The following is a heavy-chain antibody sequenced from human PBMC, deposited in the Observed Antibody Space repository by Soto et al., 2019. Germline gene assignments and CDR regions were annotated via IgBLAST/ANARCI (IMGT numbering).Heavy chain of an antibody. D-gene: IGHD5-18*01. CDR3: ANTGYTYGPKQFDY. V-gene: IGHV3-23*01. CDR2: ISSTGGTT. Sequence: HPGGSLRLSCAASGFTLSSYAMSWVRQAPGKGLEWVSGISSTGGTTYYADSVKGRFTISRDNSKNTLYLQMNSLRAEDTAVYYCANTGYTYGPKQFDYWGQGTLVTVSS. CDR1: GFTLSSYA. J-gene: IGHJ4*02.